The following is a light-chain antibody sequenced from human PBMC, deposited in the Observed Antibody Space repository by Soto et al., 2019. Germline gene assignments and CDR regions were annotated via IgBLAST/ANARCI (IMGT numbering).Light chain of an antibody. V-gene: IGLV2-14*01. Sequence: QSALTQPASVSGSPGQSITISCTGTSSDVGGYNYVSWYQQDPGKAPKLMIYDVNNRPSGVSNRFSGSKSGNTASLTISGLQAEDEAYYYCCSYTSSSTLAVFGGGTKLTVL. CDR3: CSYTSSSTLAV. CDR2: DVN. CDR1: SSDVGGYNY. J-gene: IGLJ2*01.